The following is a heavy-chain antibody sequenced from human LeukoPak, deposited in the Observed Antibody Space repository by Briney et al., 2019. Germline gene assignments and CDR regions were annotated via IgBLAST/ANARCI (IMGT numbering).Heavy chain of an antibody. J-gene: IGHJ4*02. V-gene: IGHV4-30-4*01. CDR1: GGSISSSNW. CDR3: ASDYGDYGVW. D-gene: IGHD4-17*01. CDR2: IYYSGST. Sequence: SETLSLTCAVSGGSISSSNWWSWVRQPPGKGLEWIGYIYYSGSTYYNPSLKSRVTISVDTSKNQFSLKLSSVTAADTAVYYCASDYGDYGVWWGQGTLVTVSS.